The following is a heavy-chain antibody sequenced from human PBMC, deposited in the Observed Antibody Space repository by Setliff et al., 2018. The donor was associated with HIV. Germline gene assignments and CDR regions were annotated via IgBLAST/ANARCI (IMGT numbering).Heavy chain of an antibody. Sequence: SVKVSCKASGGTFSSYAISWVRQAPGQGLEWMGRIIPIFGTANYAQKFQGRVTMTRDTSTSTVYMELSSLRSEDTAVYYCARVEYYYDSSGYYYDYWGQGTLVTVSS. CDR3: ARVEYYYDSSGYYYDY. CDR2: IIPIFGTA. D-gene: IGHD3-22*01. CDR1: GGTFSSYA. V-gene: IGHV1-69*05. J-gene: IGHJ4*02.